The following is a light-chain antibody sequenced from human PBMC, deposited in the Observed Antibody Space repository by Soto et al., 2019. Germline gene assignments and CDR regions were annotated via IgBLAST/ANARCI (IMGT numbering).Light chain of an antibody. CDR2: DAS. CDR3: QQRSNWPPSIT. V-gene: IGKV3-11*01. CDR1: QSVSSY. J-gene: IGKJ5*01. Sequence: EIGFTHSPANFSLSXGERATLSXXXXQSVSSYLAWYQQKPGQAPRLLIYDASNRATGIPARFSGSGSGTDFTLTISSLEPEDFAVYYCQQRSNWPPSITFGQGTRLEIK.